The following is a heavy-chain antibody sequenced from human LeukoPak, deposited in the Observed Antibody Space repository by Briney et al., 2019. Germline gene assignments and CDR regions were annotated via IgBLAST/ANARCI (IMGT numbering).Heavy chain of an antibody. CDR3: ARGSLTIFL. CDR2: INHSRST. V-gene: IGHV4-34*01. J-gene: IGHJ4*02. Sequence: KTSETLSLTCAVYGGSFSGYYWSWIRQPPGKGPEWIGEINHSRSTNYNPSLKSRVTISVDTSKNQFSLKLSSVTAADTAVYYCARGSLTIFLWGQGTLVTVSS. D-gene: IGHD3-9*01. CDR1: GGSFSGYY.